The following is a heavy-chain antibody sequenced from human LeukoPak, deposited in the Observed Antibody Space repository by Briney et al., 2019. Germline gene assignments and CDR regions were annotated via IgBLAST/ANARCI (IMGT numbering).Heavy chain of an antibody. CDR1: GYTFTGYY. CDR3: AREHDYSNVPDY. D-gene: IGHD4-11*01. CDR2: INPNSGGT. Sequence: ASVKVSCKASGYTFTGYYMHWVRQAPGQGLEWMGWINPNSGGTNYAQKFQGRVTMTRDTSISPAYMELSRLRSDDTAVYYCAREHDYSNVPDYWGQGTLVTVSS. J-gene: IGHJ4*02. V-gene: IGHV1-2*02.